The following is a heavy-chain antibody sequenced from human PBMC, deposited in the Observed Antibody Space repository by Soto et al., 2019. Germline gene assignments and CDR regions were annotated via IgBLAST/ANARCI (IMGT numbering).Heavy chain of an antibody. J-gene: IGHJ3*02. CDR2: MNPNSGNT. D-gene: IGHD7-27*01. V-gene: IGHV1-8*01. CDR3: ARLRHWGRAFDI. Sequence: ASVKVSCKASGYTFTSYDINWVRQATGQGLEWMGWMNPNSGNTGYAQKFQGRVTMTRNTSISTAYMELSSLRSEDTAVYYCARLRHWGRAFDIWGQGKMVTVSS. CDR1: GYTFTSYD.